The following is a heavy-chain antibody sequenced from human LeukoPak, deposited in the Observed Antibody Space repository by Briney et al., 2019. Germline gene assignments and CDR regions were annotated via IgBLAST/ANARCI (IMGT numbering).Heavy chain of an antibody. V-gene: IGHV3-53*01. CDR2: IYSGGST. D-gene: IGHD5-18*01. J-gene: IGHJ6*04. CDR3: ARERYSYGYSYYYGMDV. CDR1: GFTVSSNY. Sequence: GGSLRLSCAASGFTVSSNYMSWVRQAPGKGLEWVSVIYSGGSTYYADSVKGRFTISRHNSKNTLYLQMKSLRVEETAVYYCARERYSYGYSYYYGMDVWGKGPTVTVSS.